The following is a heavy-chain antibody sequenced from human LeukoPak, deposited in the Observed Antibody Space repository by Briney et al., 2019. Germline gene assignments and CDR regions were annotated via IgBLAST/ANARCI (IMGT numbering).Heavy chain of an antibody. CDR2: ITIGATDT. J-gene: IGHJ4*02. CDR3: AKSRAADTTLLFDY. V-gene: IGHV3-23*05. CDR1: GFTFNNYA. D-gene: IGHD6-13*01. Sequence: PGGSLRLSCAASGFTFNNYAMSWVRQAPGKGLEWVSAITIGATDTFYLDSVKGRFTISRDNSKNTLYLQMSRLRAEDTAIYYCAKSRAADTTLLFDYWGQGTLVTASS.